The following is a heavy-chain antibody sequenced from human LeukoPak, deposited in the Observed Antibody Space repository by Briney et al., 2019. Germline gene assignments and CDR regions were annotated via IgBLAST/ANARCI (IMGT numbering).Heavy chain of an antibody. CDR1: GFTFSSYS. J-gene: IGHJ3*02. D-gene: IGHD4-17*01. Sequence: GGSLRLSCAASGFTFSSYSMNWVRQAPGKGLEWVSSISSSSSYIYYADSVKGRFTISRDNAKNSLYLQMNSLRAEDTAVYYCARDEFDGDYSLWGAFDIWGQGTMVTVSS. CDR3: ARDEFDGDYSLWGAFDI. CDR2: ISSSSSYI. V-gene: IGHV3-21*01.